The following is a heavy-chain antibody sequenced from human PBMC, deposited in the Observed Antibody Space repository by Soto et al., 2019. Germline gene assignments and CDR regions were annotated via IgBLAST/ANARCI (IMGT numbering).Heavy chain of an antibody. CDR3: ARDHATYFSSTSCYLGLFAP. V-gene: IGHV1-18*01. Sequence: ASVKVSCKASGYTFTSYGISWVRQAPGQGLEWMGWISAYNGNTNYAQKLQGRVTMTTDTSTSTAYMELRSLRSDDTAVYYCARDHATYFSSTSCYLGLFAPCGQGSLVPGSS. D-gene: IGHD2-2*01. CDR1: GYTFTSYG. J-gene: IGHJ5*02. CDR2: ISAYNGNT.